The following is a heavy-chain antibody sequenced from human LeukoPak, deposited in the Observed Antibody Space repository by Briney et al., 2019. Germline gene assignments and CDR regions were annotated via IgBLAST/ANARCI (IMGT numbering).Heavy chain of an antibody. Sequence: SETLSLTCTVSGGSISSDYWSWIRQPPGKGLEWIGYIYYSGGTHYNPSLKSRVTISVDRSKNQFSLRLTSVTAADTAVYYCARESGATINWGLGTLVTVSS. CDR2: IYYSGGT. CDR3: ARESGATIN. CDR1: GGSISSDY. D-gene: IGHD2-8*02. J-gene: IGHJ4*02. V-gene: IGHV4-59*01.